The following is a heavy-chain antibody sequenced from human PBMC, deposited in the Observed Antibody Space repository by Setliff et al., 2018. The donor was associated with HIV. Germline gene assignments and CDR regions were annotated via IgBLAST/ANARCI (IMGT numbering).Heavy chain of an antibody. CDR2: ITSSSNYI. D-gene: IGHD6-13*01. V-gene: IGHV3-21*01. CDR3: ARDGPAAGTDDFDY. CDR1: GFAFSTYS. J-gene: IGHJ4*02. Sequence: GGSLRLSCAASGFAFSTYSMNWVRQAPGKGLEWVSSITSSSNYIYYADSVKGRFTISRDNAKNSLILQMTSLRVDDTAMYYCARDGPAAGTDDFDYWGQGTQVTVSS.